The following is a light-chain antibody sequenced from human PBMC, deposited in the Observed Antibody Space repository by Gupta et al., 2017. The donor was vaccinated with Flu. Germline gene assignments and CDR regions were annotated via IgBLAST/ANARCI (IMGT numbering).Light chain of an antibody. V-gene: IGLV2-14*01. CDR3: ASYTDTAGRV. Sequence: QSALTQPASVSGSPGQSITISSTGTSRDVGLHNYVSWYQQYPGKAPTVILFEVSNRPFGISSRFSGSRSGNTASLTISGLQTEDEAHYVCASYTDTAGRVFGGGTGLAVL. CDR2: EVS. J-gene: IGLJ3*02. CDR1: SRDVGLHNY.